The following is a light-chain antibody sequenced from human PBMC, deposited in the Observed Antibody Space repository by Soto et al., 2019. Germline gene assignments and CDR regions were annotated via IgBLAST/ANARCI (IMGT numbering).Light chain of an antibody. V-gene: IGKV3-20*01. CDR2: RAS. CDR1: QSVSSNY. J-gene: IGKJ4*01. CDR3: QQYGSSPLT. Sequence: DIVLTQSPVTLSLSPGERATLSCRASQSVSSNYLAWYQQKPGQTPKVLIYRASTRATGIPDRFSGSGSGTDFTLTISRLEAEDFAVYYCQQYGSSPLTFGGGTKVDNK.